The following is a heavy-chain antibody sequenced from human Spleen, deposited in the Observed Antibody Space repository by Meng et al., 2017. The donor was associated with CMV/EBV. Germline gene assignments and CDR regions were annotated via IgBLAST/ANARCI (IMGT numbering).Heavy chain of an antibody. D-gene: IGHD1-1*01. CDR3: ARDNWNDGMCFDF. J-gene: IGHJ4*02. CDR2: ISWDGGST. V-gene: IGHV3-43D*03. CDR1: GFTFDDYA. Sequence: GESLKISCAASGFTFDDYAMHWVRQAPGKGLEWVSLISWDGGSTYYADSVKGRFTISRDNSKNSLYLQMNSLRTEDTAVYYCARDNWNDGMCFDFWGQGTLVTVSS.